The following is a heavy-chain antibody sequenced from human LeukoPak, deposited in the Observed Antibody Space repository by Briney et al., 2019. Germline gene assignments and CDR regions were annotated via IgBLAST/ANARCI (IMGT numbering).Heavy chain of an antibody. CDR3: ARGQLGRNWFDP. V-gene: IGHV1-18*01. J-gene: IGHJ5*02. D-gene: IGHD6-6*01. CDR2: ISAYNGNT. Sequence: VASVKVSCKASGYTFTSHDINWVRQAPGQGLEWMGWISAYNGNTNYAQKLQGRVTMTTDTSTSTAYMELRSLRSDDTAVYYCARGQLGRNWFDPWGQGTLVTVSS. CDR1: GYTFTSHD.